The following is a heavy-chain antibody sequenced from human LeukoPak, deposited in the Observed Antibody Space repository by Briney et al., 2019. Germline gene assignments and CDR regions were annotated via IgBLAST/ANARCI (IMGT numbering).Heavy chain of an antibody. J-gene: IGHJ4*02. V-gene: IGHV4-30-2*01. CDR2: IYHNGNT. D-gene: IGHD5-18*01. Sequence: SETLSLTCAVSGGSISSGGYSWSWIRQPPGKGLEWIGYIYHNGNTYYSPSLKSRVTISVDRSENQLSLKLSSVTAADTAMYYCASGGYSYGFDYWGQGTLVTVSS. CDR3: ASGGYSYGFDY. CDR1: GGSISSGGYS.